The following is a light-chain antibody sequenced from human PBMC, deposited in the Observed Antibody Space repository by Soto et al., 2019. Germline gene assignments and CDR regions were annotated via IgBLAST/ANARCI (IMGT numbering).Light chain of an antibody. V-gene: IGKV1-33*01. J-gene: IGKJ5*01. CDR1: QDISNY. Sequence: DIQMTQSPSSLSSSVRDRATLTCQASQDISNYLNWYQQKPGKAPKLLIYDASNLETGVPSRFSGSGSGTDFTFTISSLQPEDIATYYCQQYDNLPTFGQGTRLEIK. CDR3: QQYDNLPT. CDR2: DAS.